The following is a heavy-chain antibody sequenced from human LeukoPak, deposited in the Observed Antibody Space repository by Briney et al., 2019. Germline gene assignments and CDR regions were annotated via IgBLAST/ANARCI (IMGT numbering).Heavy chain of an antibody. CDR2: INTNTGNP. V-gene: IGHV7-4-1*02. J-gene: IGHJ4*02. CDR1: GYTFTRYA. Sequence: ASVKVSCKASGYTFTRYAMNWVRQAPGQGLEWMGWINTNTGNPTYAQGFTGRFVFSLDTSVSTAYLQISSLKPEDTAVYYCARAGYCSAAGCRLWAYWGQGTLVTVSS. D-gene: IGHD2-15*01. CDR3: ARAGYCSAAGCRLWAY.